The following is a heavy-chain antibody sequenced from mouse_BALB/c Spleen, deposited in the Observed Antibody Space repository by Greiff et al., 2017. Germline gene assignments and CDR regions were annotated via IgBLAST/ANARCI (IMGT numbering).Heavy chain of an antibody. CDR2: INPSSGYT. D-gene: IGHD2-4*01. J-gene: IGHJ3*01. CDR1: GYTFTSYT. Sequence: VQLVESGAELARPGASVKMSCKASGYTFTSYTMHWVKQRPGQGLEWIGYINPSSGYTNYNQKFKDKATLTADKSSSTAYMQLSSLTSEDSAVYYCARWYYDEAWFAYWGQGTLVTVSA. V-gene: IGHV1-4*01. CDR3: ARWYYDEAWFAY.